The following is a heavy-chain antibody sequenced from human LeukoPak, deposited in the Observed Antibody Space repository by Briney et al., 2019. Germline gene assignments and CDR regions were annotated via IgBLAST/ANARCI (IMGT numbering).Heavy chain of an antibody. CDR2: IKQDGSEK. Sequence: GESLRLSCAASGFTFSSYWMSWVRQAPGKGLEWVANIKQDGSEKYYVDSVKGRFTISRDNAKNSLYLQMNSLRAEDTAVYYCARDQSGSYYPLDYWGQGTLVTVSS. D-gene: IGHD1-26*01. V-gene: IGHV3-7*01. J-gene: IGHJ4*02. CDR1: GFTFSSYW. CDR3: ARDQSGSYYPLDY.